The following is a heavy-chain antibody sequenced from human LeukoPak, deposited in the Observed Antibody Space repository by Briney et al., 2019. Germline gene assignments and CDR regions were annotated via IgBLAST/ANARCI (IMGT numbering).Heavy chain of an antibody. CDR2: INPNSGGT. J-gene: IGHJ6*02. CDR3: ARAHCSSTSCYKMDV. Sequence: ASVKVSCKASGYTFTGYYMHWVRQAPGQGLEWMGWINPNSGGTNYAQKFQGRVTMTRDTSISTAYMELSRLRSDDTAVYYCARAHCSSTSCYKMDVWGQGTTATVSS. CDR1: GYTFTGYY. V-gene: IGHV1-2*02. D-gene: IGHD2-2*02.